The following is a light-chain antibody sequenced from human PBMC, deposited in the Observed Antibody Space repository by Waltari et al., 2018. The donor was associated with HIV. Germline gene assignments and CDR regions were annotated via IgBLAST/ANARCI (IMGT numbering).Light chain of an antibody. CDR2: GAF. CDR3: QQYYGVPLT. Sequence: DIQMTQSPSSLSASIGDTVYIPCRARQDISNSVSWFQQQPVKVPKLLVHGAFILQRGVPSRFSGSGAGTHYTLTISCLQAEDFATYFCQQYYGVPLTFGGGTRVDI. CDR1: QDISNS. V-gene: IGKV1-NL1*01. J-gene: IGKJ4*01.